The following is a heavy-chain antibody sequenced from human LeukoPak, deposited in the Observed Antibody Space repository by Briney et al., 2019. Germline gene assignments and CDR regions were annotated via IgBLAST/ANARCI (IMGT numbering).Heavy chain of an antibody. V-gene: IGHV3-33*06. D-gene: IGHD6-13*01. J-gene: IGHJ4*02. CDR2: IWSDGSNK. CDR3: ANVVGSTWFFDY. Sequence: QPGGSLRLSCAASVLTFSIYAIHWLRQAPGKGLEWVAVIWSDGSNKRFADSVKGRFTISRDNSKNTLYLQMNSLRVEDTAVYFCANVVGSTWFFDYWGQGTLVTVSS. CDR1: VLTFSIYA.